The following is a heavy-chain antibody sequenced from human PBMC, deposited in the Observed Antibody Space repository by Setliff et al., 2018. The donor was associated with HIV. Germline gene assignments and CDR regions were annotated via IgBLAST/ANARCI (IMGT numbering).Heavy chain of an antibody. CDR1: GGTFSSYA. D-gene: IGHD3-3*01. V-gene: IGHV1-69*10. CDR2: IIPILGVA. CDR3: ARSAKSGAWTYYDFWSGYSYYYYMDV. Sequence: SVKVSCKPSGGTFSSYAITWVRQAPGQGLEWMGGIIPILGVANYAQEFQGRVTITADKSTTTAYMELSSLRSEDTAVYYCARSAKSGAWTYYDFWSGYSYYYYMDVWGKGTTVTVSS. J-gene: IGHJ6*03.